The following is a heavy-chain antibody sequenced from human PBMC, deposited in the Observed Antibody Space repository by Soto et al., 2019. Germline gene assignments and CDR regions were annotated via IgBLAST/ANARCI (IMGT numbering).Heavy chain of an antibody. CDR1: GVSVGTFF. D-gene: IGHD4-17*01. CDR3: ARARGFGDFPCRFDP. J-gene: IGHJ5*02. CDR2: TYGGNA. V-gene: IGHV4-59*02. Sequence: XGTLSLTCTVSGVSVGTFFWSWIRQTPGGGLDVIAHTYGGNAQYKPSLQSQITVSTDTSKNQIYLPLRSVRSADTGVYYCARARGFGDFPCRFDPWGQGIVGSAS.